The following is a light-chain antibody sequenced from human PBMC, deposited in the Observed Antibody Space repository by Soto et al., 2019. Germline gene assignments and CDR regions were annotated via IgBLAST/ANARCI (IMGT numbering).Light chain of an antibody. CDR1: QSVLYSSNNKNY. CDR3: QQYYSTPPF. Sequence: DIVMTQSPDSLAVSLGERATINCKSSQSVLYSSNNKNYLAWYQQKPGQPPKLLIYWASTRESGVPDRFSGSGSGTYFTLTISSLQAEDVAVYYCQQYYSTPPFFGQGTKLEIK. J-gene: IGKJ2*01. V-gene: IGKV4-1*01. CDR2: WAS.